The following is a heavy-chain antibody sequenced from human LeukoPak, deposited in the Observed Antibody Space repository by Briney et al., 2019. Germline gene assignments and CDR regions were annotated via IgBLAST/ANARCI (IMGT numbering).Heavy chain of an antibody. D-gene: IGHD2-2*01. CDR2: IKQGGSEK. Sequence: GGSLRLSCAASGFTFSSYCMSWVRQAPGKGLEWVANIKQGGSEKYYVDSVKGRFTISRDNSKNSLYLQMKSLRAEDTAVYYCARDCSSTTCYWVFDYWGQGTLVTVSS. J-gene: IGHJ4*02. CDR1: GFTFSSYC. CDR3: ARDCSSTTCYWVFDY. V-gene: IGHV3-7*01.